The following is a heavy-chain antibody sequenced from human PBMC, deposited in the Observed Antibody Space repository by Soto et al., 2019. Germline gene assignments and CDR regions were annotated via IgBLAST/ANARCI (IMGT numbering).Heavy chain of an antibody. CDR2: IWYDGSNK. CDR1: GFTFSSHG. D-gene: IGHD6-6*01. CDR3: ATQGIAARLSSDAVLYY. J-gene: IGHJ4*02. Sequence: GGSLRHSCAASGFTFSSHGMHWVRQAPGKGLEWVAVIWYDGSNKYYADSVKGRFTISRDNSKNTLYLQMNSLRAEDTAVYYCATQGIAARLSSDAVLYYWGQGTLVTVS. V-gene: IGHV3-33*01.